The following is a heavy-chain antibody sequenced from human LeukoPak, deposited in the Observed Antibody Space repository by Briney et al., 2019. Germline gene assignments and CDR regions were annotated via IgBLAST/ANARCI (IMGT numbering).Heavy chain of an antibody. CDR3: AKARGYNYDYPLDY. V-gene: IGHV3-23*01. J-gene: IGHJ4*02. CDR1: GFTFNSYA. CDR2: ISGSGGIT. D-gene: IGHD5-18*01. Sequence: GGSLRLSCAASGFTFNSYAMTWVRQAPGKGLEWVSVISGSGGITYYADSVKGRFTISRDYSKNTLFLQMNSLRAGDTALYYCAKARGYNYDYPLDYWGQGTLVTVSS.